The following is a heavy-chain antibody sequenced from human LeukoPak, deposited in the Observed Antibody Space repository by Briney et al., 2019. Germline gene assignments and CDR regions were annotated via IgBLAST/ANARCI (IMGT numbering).Heavy chain of an antibody. CDR3: ARDSSSEDYYYGMDV. D-gene: IGHD6-6*01. CDR2: ISSSSSYI. J-gene: IGHJ6*02. Sequence: GGSLRLSCAASGFTFSSYSMNSVRQAPGKELEGVSSISSSSSYIYYADSVKGRFTISRDNAKNSLYLQMNSLRAEDTAVYYCARDSSSEDYYYGMDVWGQGTTVTVSS. V-gene: IGHV3-21*01. CDR1: GFTFSSYS.